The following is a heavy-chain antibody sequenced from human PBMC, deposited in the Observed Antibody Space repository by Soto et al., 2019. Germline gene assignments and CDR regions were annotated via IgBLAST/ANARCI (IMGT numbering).Heavy chain of an antibody. CDR2: SDPEDGET. CDR1: GYTLTELS. J-gene: IGHJ4*02. CDR3: ATGWGYGGKPVFDY. D-gene: IGHD4-17*01. V-gene: IGHV1-24*01. Sequence: ASVKVSCKVSGYTLTELSMHWVRQAPGKGLEWMGGSDPEDGETIYAQKFQGRVTITEDTSADTAYMELSSLTSEDTAVYYCATGWGYGGKPVFDYRGQGTLVTVSS.